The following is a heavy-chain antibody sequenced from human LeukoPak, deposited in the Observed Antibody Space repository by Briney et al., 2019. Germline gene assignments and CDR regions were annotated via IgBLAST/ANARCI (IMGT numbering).Heavy chain of an antibody. D-gene: IGHD5-18*01. CDR3: ARHDSFIPY. CDR1: GFTFNYYA. J-gene: IGHJ4*02. CDR2: ISDDEGST. V-gene: IGHV3-23*01. Sequence: GGSLRLSCAASGFTFNYYAMSWVRQAPGKGLEWVSGISDDEGSTYYTDSVKGRFTISRDNTKNTVYLQMNNLRPDDTAVYFCARHDSFIPYWGQGTLVTVSS.